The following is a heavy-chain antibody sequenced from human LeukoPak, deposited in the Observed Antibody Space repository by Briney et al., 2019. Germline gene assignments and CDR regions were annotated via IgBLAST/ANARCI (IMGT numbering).Heavy chain of an antibody. J-gene: IGHJ4*02. CDR2: ISGSGGST. Sequence: PGGSLRLSCAATGFTFSSYAMSWVRQAPGKGLEWVSAISGSGGSTYYADSVKGRFTISRDNSKNALYLQMNSLRAEDTAVYYCATSRFSSSWYPFDYWRQGTLVTVSS. CDR3: ATSRFSSSWYPFDY. D-gene: IGHD6-13*01. CDR1: GFTFSSYA. V-gene: IGHV3-23*01.